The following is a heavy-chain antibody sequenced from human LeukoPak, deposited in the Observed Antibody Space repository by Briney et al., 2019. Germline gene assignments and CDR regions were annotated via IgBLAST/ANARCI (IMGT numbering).Heavy chain of an antibody. CDR2: ITGSAGST. CDR3: AKDLEGSSWLNAFDI. J-gene: IGHJ3*02. V-gene: IGHV3-23*01. D-gene: IGHD6-13*01. Sequence: GGSLRLSCAASGFTFSSYAMSWVRRAPGKGLEWVSGITGSAGSTYYADSVKGRFTISRDNSKNTLYLQMNSLRAEDTAVYYCAKDLEGSSWLNAFDIWGQGTMVTVSS. CDR1: GFTFSSYA.